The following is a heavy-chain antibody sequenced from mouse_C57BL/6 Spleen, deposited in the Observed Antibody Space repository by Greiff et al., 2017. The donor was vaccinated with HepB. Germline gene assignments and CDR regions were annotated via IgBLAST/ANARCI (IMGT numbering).Heavy chain of an antibody. D-gene: IGHD2-4*01. V-gene: IGHV2-2*01. CDR2: IWSGGST. J-gene: IGHJ4*01. CDR1: GFSLTSYG. Sequence: VKLQESGPGLVQPSQSLSITCTVSGFSLTSYGVHWVRQSPGKGLEWLGVIWSGGSTDYNAAFISRLSISKDNSKIQVFFKMNSLQADDTAIYYCARKGGDDYSYYAMDYWGQGTSVTVSS. CDR3: ARKGGDDYSYYAMDY.